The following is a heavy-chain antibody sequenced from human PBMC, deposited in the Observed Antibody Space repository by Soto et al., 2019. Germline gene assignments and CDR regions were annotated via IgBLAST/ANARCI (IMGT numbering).Heavy chain of an antibody. CDR1: GFTFSNYA. CDR2: IRGNGGET. Sequence: EVQVLESGGGLVQPGGSLRLSCVASGFTFSNYAMTWVRQAPGKGMEWVSAIRGNGGETFYADSVKGRFTISRDNSKNTLYLQMKRLRAEDTAVYHCAKGDQERQWVFLHNWGQGTLVTVSS. J-gene: IGHJ4*02. CDR3: AKGDQERQWVFLHN. V-gene: IGHV3-23*01. D-gene: IGHD2-21*01.